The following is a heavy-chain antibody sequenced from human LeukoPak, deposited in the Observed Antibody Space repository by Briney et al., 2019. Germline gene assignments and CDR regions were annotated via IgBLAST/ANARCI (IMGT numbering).Heavy chain of an antibody. CDR2: ISSSGSTI. J-gene: IGHJ4*02. CDR3: ARGGYTVTTYRVY. D-gene: IGHD4-17*01. V-gene: IGHV3-48*03. Sequence: GGTLRLSCAASGFTFSSYEMNWVRQAPGKGLEWVSYISSSGSTIYYADSVKGRFTISRDNAKNSLYLQMNSLRAEDTAVYYCARGGYTVTTYRVYWGQGTLVTVSS. CDR1: GFTFSSYE.